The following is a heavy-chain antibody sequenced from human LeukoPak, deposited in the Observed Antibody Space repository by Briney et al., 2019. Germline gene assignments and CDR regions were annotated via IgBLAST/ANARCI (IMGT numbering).Heavy chain of an antibody. Sequence: PSETLSLTCAVSGGSISSYYWSWIRQPPGRGLEWIGSIHYSGSTSYNSSLKSRVTISVDTSKNQFSLKLSSVTPAGTAVYYCARQVYSSSWSYYFDYWGQGILVTVSS. D-gene: IGHD6-13*01. CDR2: IHYSGST. CDR1: GGSISSYY. V-gene: IGHV4-59*01. J-gene: IGHJ4*02. CDR3: ARQVYSSSWSYYFDY.